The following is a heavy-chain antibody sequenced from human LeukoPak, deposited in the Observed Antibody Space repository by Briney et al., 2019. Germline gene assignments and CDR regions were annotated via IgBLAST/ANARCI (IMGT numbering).Heavy chain of an antibody. CDR3: ARELSGGYFDY. Sequence: ATVKVSCKASGNVFTAHYMHWVRQAPGQGLEWMGGINFSGGITRYAQNLEGRVTMTRDTSTTTFHMELSSLRYEDTAVYYCARELSGGYFDYWGQGTLVTVSS. V-gene: IGHV1-46*04. D-gene: IGHD7-27*01. J-gene: IGHJ4*02. CDR1: GNVFTAHY. CDR2: INFSGGIT.